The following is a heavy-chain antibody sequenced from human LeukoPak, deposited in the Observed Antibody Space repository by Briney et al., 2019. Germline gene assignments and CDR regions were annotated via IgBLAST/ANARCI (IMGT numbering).Heavy chain of an antibody. CDR2: ISSNGGST. CDR1: GFTFSSYA. J-gene: IGHJ4*02. CDR3: ARDSSLNIAVAGTAFDY. V-gene: IGHV3-64*01. D-gene: IGHD6-19*01. Sequence: PGGSLRPSCAASGFTFSSYAMHWVRQAPGKGLEYVSAISSNGGSTYYANSVKGRFTISRDNSKNTLYLQMGSLRAEDMAVYYCARDSSLNIAVAGTAFDYWGQGTLVTVSS.